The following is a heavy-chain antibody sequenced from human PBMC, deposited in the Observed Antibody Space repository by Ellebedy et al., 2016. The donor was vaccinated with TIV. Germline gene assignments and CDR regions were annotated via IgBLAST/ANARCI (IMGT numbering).Heavy chain of an antibody. CDR3: ASSDAQATGRHWYFDL. D-gene: IGHD5-12*01. Sequence: MPSETLSLTCAVYGGSFSGYYWSWIRQPPGKGLEWIGEINHSGSTNYNPSLKSRVTISVDTSKNQFSLKLSTVTAADTAVYYCASSDAQATGRHWYFDLWGRGTLVTVSS. V-gene: IGHV4-34*01. J-gene: IGHJ2*01. CDR2: INHSGST. CDR1: GGSFSGYY.